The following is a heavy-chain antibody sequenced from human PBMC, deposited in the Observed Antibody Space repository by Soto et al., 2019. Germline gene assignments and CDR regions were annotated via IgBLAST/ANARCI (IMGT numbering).Heavy chain of an antibody. CDR2: IYYSGST. Sequence: QVQLQESGPGLVKSSQTLSLTCTVSGGSISSDGNYWSWIRPHPGKGLEWIGYIYYSGSTYYNPSTKSRITISVDTCKNHFSLKLNSVTAADTAVYYCARARMVRGIIYYCGMDVWGQGTTVTVSS. CDR3: ARARMVRGIIYYCGMDV. CDR1: GGSISSDGNY. J-gene: IGHJ6*02. D-gene: IGHD3-10*01. V-gene: IGHV4-31*03.